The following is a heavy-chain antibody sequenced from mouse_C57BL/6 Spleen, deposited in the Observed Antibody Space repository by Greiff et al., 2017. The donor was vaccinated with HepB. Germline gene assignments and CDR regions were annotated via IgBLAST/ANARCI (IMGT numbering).Heavy chain of an antibody. D-gene: IGHD1-1*01. V-gene: IGHV2-2*01. Sequence: QVQLQQSGPGLVQPSQSLSITCTVSGFSLTSYGVHWVRQSPGKGLEWLGVIWSGGSTDYNAAFISRLSISKDNSKSQVFFKMNSLQADDTAIYYCARKGDYGSSLYAMDYWGQGTSVTVSS. CDR2: IWSGGST. CDR3: ARKGDYGSSLYAMDY. CDR1: GFSLTSYG. J-gene: IGHJ4*01.